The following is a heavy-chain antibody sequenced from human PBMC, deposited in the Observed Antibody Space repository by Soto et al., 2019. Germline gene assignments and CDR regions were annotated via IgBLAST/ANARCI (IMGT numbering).Heavy chain of an antibody. Sequence: PGGSLRLSCAASGFTFSAYGMHWVRQAPGKGLEWVAIISYDGSSKYYGDSVKGRFTISRDNSKNTLYLQMNSLRPEDTAVYYCAKDLLAHCGSDCNLFDYWGQGTLVTVSS. V-gene: IGHV3-30*18. CDR2: ISYDGSSK. CDR1: GFTFSAYG. CDR3: AKDLLAHCGSDCNLFDY. D-gene: IGHD2-21*02. J-gene: IGHJ4*02.